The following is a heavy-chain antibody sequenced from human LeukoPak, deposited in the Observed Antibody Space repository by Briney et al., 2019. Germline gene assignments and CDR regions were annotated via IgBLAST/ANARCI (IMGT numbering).Heavy chain of an antibody. Sequence: GGSLRLSCAASGFTFSSYWMHWVRQGLGKGLVWVSRINSDGSSTTYADSVKGRFTISRDNAKNTLYLQMNSLRAEDTAVYYCARGSYGYDYWGQGTLVTVSS. J-gene: IGHJ4*02. D-gene: IGHD5-18*01. CDR2: INSDGSST. V-gene: IGHV3-74*01. CDR3: ARGSYGYDY. CDR1: GFTFSSYW.